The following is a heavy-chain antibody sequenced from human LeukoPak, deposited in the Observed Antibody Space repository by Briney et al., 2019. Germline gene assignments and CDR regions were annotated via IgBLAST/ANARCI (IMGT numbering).Heavy chain of an antibody. D-gene: IGHD5-12*01. CDR2: ISGSGGST. J-gene: IGHJ4*02. CDR3: AKGSYFSGYDQYYFDC. V-gene: IGHV3-23*01. Sequence: SWVRXAXXKGLEWVSGISGSGGSTSYADSVKGRFTISRDNSKNTLYLQMNSLRAEDTAVYYCAKGSYFSGYDQYYFDCWGQGSLVTVSS.